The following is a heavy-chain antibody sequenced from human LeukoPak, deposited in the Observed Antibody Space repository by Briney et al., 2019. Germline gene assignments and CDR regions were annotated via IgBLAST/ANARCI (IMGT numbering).Heavy chain of an antibody. D-gene: IGHD3-10*01. V-gene: IGHV1-69*04. CDR2: IIPILGVA. Sequence: ASVKVSCKASGGTSSTYAISWVRQAPGQGLEWMGRIIPILGVANFAQKFQGRVSITADKSTSTAYMELSNLRSEDTAVYYCARARVYGSGHNEGAFDIWGQGTMVTASS. J-gene: IGHJ3*02. CDR1: GGTSSTYA. CDR3: ARARVYGSGHNEGAFDI.